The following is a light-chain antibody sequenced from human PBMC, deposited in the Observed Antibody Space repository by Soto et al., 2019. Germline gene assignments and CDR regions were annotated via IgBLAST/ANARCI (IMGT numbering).Light chain of an antibody. CDR3: QQYSDWPLT. CDR2: GVS. V-gene: IGKV3D-15*01. J-gene: IGKJ4*01. Sequence: EIVLTQYPATLSLSIGETATLSCRASQSVRSHLAWFQQKPGQAPRLLMYGVSTRATGMPARFSGSGSGTEFTLIISSLQSEDIADYYCQQYSDWPLTFGGGTKVDIK. CDR1: QSVRSH.